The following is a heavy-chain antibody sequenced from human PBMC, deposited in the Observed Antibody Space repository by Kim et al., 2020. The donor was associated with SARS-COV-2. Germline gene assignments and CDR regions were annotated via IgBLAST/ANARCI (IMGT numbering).Heavy chain of an antibody. CDR1: GGTFSSYA. CDR2: IIPIFGTA. J-gene: IGHJ4*02. CDR3: ARGQGILGYCSGGSCQPFDY. V-gene: IGHV1-69*13. Sequence: SVKVSCKASGGTFSSYAISWVRQAPGQGLEWMGGIIPIFGTANYAQKFQGRVTITADESTSTAYMELSSLRSEDTAVYYCARGQGILGYCSGGSCQPFDYWGQGTLVTVSP. D-gene: IGHD2-15*01.